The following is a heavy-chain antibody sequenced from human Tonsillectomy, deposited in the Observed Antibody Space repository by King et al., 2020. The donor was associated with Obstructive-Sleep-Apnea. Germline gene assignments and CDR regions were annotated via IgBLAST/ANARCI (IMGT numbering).Heavy chain of an antibody. V-gene: IGHV3-33*06. CDR2: IWYDGSNK. CDR1: GFTFSSYG. D-gene: IGHD3-16*02. J-gene: IGHJ4*02. Sequence: VQLVESGGGVVQPGRSLRLSCAASGFTFSSYGMHWVRQAPGKGLEWVAVIWYDGSNKYYADSVKGRFTISRDNSKNTLYLQMNSLRAEDTAVYYCAKPEGSGFGELLSGSHINPRYVWGSYRSGYYFDYWGQGTLVTVSS. CDR3: AKPEGSGFGELLSGSHINPRYVWGSYRSGYYFDY.